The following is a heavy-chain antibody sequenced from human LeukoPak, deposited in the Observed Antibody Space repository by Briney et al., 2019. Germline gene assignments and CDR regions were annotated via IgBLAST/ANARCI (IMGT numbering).Heavy chain of an antibody. V-gene: IGHV3-74*01. CDR1: GFTFSSYW. CDR2: INSDGSST. CDR3: ARGVWELLRRGVVDY. J-gene: IGHJ4*02. Sequence: GGSLRLSCAASGFTFSSYWMHWVRQSPGKGRVWVSRINSDGSSTSYADFVKGRFTISRDNDKNTLYLQMNSLRAEDTAVYYCARGVWELLRRGVVDYWGQGTLVTVSS. D-gene: IGHD1-26*01.